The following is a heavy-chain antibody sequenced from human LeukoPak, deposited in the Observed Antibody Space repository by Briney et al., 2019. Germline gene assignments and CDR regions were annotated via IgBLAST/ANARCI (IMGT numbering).Heavy chain of an antibody. CDR1: GFTFSSYG. Sequence: GSLRLSCAASGFTFSSYGMHCVRQAPGKGLEWVAFIRYDGSNKYYADSVKGRFTISRDNSKNTLYLQMNSLRAEDTAVYYCAKDQKIYYGSGSHFDYRGQGTLVTVSS. CDR3: AKDQKIYYGSGSHFDY. V-gene: IGHV3-30*02. D-gene: IGHD3-10*01. CDR2: IRYDGSNK. J-gene: IGHJ4*02.